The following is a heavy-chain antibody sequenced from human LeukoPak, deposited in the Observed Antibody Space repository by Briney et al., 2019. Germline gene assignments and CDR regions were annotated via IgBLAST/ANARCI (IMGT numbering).Heavy chain of an antibody. CDR1: GYSFTSYW. D-gene: IGHD3-9*01. CDR3: ARGYYDILTGYYRASDY. CDR2: IDPSDSYT. Sequence: GESLKISCKGSGYSFTSYWISWVRQMPGKGLEWMGRIDPSDSYTNYSPSFHGHVTISADKSISTAYLQWSSLKASDTAMYYCARGYYDILTGYYRASDYWGQGTLVTVSS. V-gene: IGHV5-10-1*01. J-gene: IGHJ4*02.